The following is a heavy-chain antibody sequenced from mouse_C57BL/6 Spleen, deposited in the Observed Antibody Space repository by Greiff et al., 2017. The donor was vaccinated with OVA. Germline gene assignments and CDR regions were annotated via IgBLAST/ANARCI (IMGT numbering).Heavy chain of an antibody. V-gene: IGHV1-61*01. CDR1: GYTFTSYW. J-gene: IGHJ1*03. CDR3: ARNPFYYGSSYGYFDV. CDR2: IYPSDSET. D-gene: IGHD1-1*01. Sequence: QVQLQQPGAELVRPGSSVKLSCKASGYTFTSYWMDWVKQRPGQGLEWIGNIYPSDSETHYNQKFKDKATLTVDKSSSTAYMQLSSLTSEDSAVYYCARNPFYYGSSYGYFDVWGTGTTVTVSS.